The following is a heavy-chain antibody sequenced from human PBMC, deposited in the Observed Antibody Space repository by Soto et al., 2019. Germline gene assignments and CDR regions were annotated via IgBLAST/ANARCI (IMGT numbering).Heavy chain of an antibody. V-gene: IGHV3-15*07. D-gene: IGHD6-6*01. CDR1: GFTFSNAW. CDR3: TTPRQLGMGYYYYYGMDV. CDR2: IKSKTDGGTT. Sequence: GGSLRLSCAASGFTFSNAWMNWVRQAPGKGLEWVGRIKSKTDGGTTDYAAPVKGRFTISRDDSKNTLYLQMNSLKTEDTAVYYCTTPRQLGMGYYYYYGMDVWGQGTTVTVSS. J-gene: IGHJ6*02.